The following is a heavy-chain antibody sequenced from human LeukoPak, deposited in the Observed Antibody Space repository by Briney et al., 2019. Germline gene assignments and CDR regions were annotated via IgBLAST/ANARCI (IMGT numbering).Heavy chain of an antibody. V-gene: IGHV3-48*03. CDR1: GFTFSSYE. J-gene: IGHJ4*02. D-gene: IGHD5-24*01. Sequence: GGSLRLSCAASGFTFSSYEMNWVRQAPGKGLEWVSYISSSGSTIYYADSVKGRFTISRDNAKNSLYLQMNSLRAEDTAVYYCAKVDASQYYFDYWGQGTLVTVSS. CDR2: ISSSGSTI. CDR3: AKVDASQYYFDY.